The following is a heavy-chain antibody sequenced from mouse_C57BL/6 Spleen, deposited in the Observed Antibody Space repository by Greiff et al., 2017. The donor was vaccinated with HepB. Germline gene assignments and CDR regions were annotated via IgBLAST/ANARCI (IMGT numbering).Heavy chain of an antibody. V-gene: IGHV1-76*01. Sequence: LMESGAELVRPGASVKLSCKASGYTFTDYYINWVKQRPGQGLEWIARIYPGSGNTYYNEKFKGKATLTAEKSSSTAYMQLSSLTSEDSAVYFCARYHGYDDWYFDVWGTGTTVTVSS. J-gene: IGHJ1*03. CDR2: IYPGSGNT. CDR3: ARYHGYDDWYFDV. CDR1: GYTFTDYY. D-gene: IGHD2-2*01.